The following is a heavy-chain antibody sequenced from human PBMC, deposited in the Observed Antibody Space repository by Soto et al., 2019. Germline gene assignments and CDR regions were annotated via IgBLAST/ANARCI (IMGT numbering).Heavy chain of an antibody. CDR3: AAATTCRVHFHY. D-gene: IGHD1-1*01. CDR2: IWYDGSNK. V-gene: IGHV3-33*01. Sequence: QVQLVESGGGVVQPGTSLRLSCAASGFTISTHGMHWVRQAPGKGLEWVANIWYDGSNKFYADSVKGRFTISKDNSKNTLYVQMNSLRAEDTAVYYCAAATTCRVHFHYWGQGTQVTVSS. CDR1: GFTISTHG. J-gene: IGHJ4*02.